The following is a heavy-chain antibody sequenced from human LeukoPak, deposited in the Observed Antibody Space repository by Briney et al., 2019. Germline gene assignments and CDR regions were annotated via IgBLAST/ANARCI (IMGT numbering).Heavy chain of an antibody. J-gene: IGHJ4*02. V-gene: IGHV4-61*02. D-gene: IGHD3-3*01. Sequence: PSETLSLTCTVSGGSISSGSYYWSWIRQPAGKGLEWIGRIYTSGSTNYNPSLKSRVTISVDTSKNQFSLKLSSVTAADTAVYYCARGFWSGKVDYWGQGTLVTVSS. CDR1: GGSISSGSYY. CDR3: ARGFWSGKVDY. CDR2: IYTSGST.